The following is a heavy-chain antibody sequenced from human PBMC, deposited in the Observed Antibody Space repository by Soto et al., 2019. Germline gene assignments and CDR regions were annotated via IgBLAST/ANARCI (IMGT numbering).Heavy chain of an antibody. CDR1: GGSFSGYY. CDR3: ARQRGGYFAY. J-gene: IGHJ4*02. Sequence: QVQLQQWGAGLLKPSETLSLTCAVYGGSFSGYYWSWIRQPPGKGLEWIGEINHSGSTNYNPSLKSRVTISVDTSKNQFSLKLSSVTAADTAVYYCARQRGGYFAYWGQGTLVTVSS. CDR2: INHSGST. V-gene: IGHV4-34*01. D-gene: IGHD6-25*01.